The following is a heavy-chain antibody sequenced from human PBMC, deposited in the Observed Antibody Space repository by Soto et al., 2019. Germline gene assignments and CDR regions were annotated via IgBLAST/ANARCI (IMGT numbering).Heavy chain of an antibody. Sequence: QVHLEESGGGVVQPGTSLRLSCVASGFTFSSYGMHWVRQAPGKGLEWVAVIPNTENKNYYADSVKGRFTISRDNSQNSMFLQMDSLMNEDTAMYYCARTAGGRVRGALDIWGQGTMVTVS. D-gene: IGHD6-13*01. J-gene: IGHJ3*02. V-gene: IGHV3-30-3*01. CDR1: GFTFSSYG. CDR2: IPNTENKN. CDR3: ARTAGGRVRGALDI.